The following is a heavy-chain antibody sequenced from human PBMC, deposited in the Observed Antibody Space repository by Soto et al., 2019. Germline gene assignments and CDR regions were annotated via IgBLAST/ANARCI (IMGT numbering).Heavy chain of an antibody. CDR2: IIPVFDKA. D-gene: IGHD3-3*01. J-gene: IGHJ3*01. CDR3: ARLRMEWGDAFDL. CDR1: GGSFGSSA. V-gene: IGHV1-69*01. Sequence: QVQLVQSGADVKKPGSSVKVSCKTSGGSFGSSAISWVRQAPAQGLEWMGEIIPVFDKANYAQNFQGRLTITADELTGTVFMELSSLRSEDTAVYFCARLRMEWGDAFDLWGLGTFVTVSS.